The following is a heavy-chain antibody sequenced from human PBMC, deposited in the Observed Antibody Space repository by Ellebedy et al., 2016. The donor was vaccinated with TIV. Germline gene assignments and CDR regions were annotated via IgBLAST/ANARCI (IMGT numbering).Heavy chain of an antibody. D-gene: IGHD1-1*01. J-gene: IGHJ4*02. Sequence: GESLKISCGASGFTFNTYAMHWVRQAPGKGLEWVTFTTLDGQRKDYADSVKGRFTISRDNSKNTVLLQMDRLRAEDTAVYYCAADRDATGFVFWGRGALVTVSS. CDR1: GFTFNTYA. CDR2: TTLDGQRK. CDR3: AADRDATGFVF. V-gene: IGHV3-30*04.